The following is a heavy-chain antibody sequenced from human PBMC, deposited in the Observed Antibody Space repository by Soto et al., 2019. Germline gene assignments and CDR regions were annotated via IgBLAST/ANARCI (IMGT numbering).Heavy chain of an antibody. J-gene: IGHJ4*02. Sequence: QLQLQELGPGLVKPSETLSLTCTVSGGSINNSDYYWGWIRQPPGKGLEWIGNIHHTRTAYRNPSVKRRLALSVHTSKSQSSEKRTSMTATDTAVYYCVDMRGQWLPRDWGRAVLVTVSS. V-gene: IGHV4-39*01. CDR2: IHHTRTA. CDR1: GGSINNSDYY. D-gene: IGHD6-19*01. CDR3: VDMRGQWLPRD.